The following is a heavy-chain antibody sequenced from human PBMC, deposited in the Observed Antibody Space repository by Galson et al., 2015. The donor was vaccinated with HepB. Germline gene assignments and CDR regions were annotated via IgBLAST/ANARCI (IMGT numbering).Heavy chain of an antibody. Sequence: LRLSCAASGFTFDDYAMHWVRQAPGKGLEWVSGISWNSGSMVYADSVKGRFTISRDNAKNSLYLQMSSLRAEDTALYYCAKDQQAIVVVTARLDYWGQGTLVTVSS. D-gene: IGHD2-21*02. CDR2: ISWNSGSM. CDR3: AKDQQAIVVVTARLDY. CDR1: GFTFDDYA. V-gene: IGHV3-9*01. J-gene: IGHJ4*02.